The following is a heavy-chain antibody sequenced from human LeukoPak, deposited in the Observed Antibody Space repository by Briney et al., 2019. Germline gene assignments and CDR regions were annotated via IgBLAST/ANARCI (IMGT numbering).Heavy chain of an antibody. CDR3: ARAWVISRLGDAFDI. J-gene: IGHJ3*02. Sequence: ASVKVSCKASVYTFTSYDINWVRQATGQGLEWMGWVNPNTGNTGYAQKFQGRVTMTRNTSISTAYMELSSLRSEDTAVYYCARAWVISRLGDAFDIWGQGTMVTVSS. CDR2: VNPNTGNT. V-gene: IGHV1-8*01. D-gene: IGHD7-27*01. CDR1: VYTFTSYD.